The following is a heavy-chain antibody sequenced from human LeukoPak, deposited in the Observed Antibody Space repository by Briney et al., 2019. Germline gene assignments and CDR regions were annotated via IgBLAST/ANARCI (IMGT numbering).Heavy chain of an antibody. D-gene: IGHD2-21*02. J-gene: IGHJ6*02. V-gene: IGHV3-33*01. CDR3: APWGAYCGGDCYPSNYYGMDV. CDR1: GFTFSSYG. CDR2: IWYDGSNK. Sequence: GGSLRLSCAASGFTFSSYGMHWVRQAPGKGLEWVALIWYDGSNKYYADSVKGRLTISRDNSKNTLYLQMNSLRAEDTAVYYCAPWGAYCGGDCYPSNYYGMDVWGQGTTVTVSS.